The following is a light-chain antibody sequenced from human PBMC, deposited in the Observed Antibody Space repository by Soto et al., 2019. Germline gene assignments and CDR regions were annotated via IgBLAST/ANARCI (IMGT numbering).Light chain of an antibody. Sequence: SSELTQPPSVSVAPGKTARITCGGNNIGSKSVHWYQQKPGQAPVLVIYYDSDRPSGIPERFSGSNSGNTATLTISSVEAGDEADYYCQVWDSSSDHNWVFGGGTKLTVL. CDR1: NIGSKS. CDR3: QVWDSSSDHNWV. V-gene: IGLV3-21*04. J-gene: IGLJ3*02. CDR2: YDS.